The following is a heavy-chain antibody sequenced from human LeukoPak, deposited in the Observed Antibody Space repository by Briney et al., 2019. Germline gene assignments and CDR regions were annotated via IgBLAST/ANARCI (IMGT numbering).Heavy chain of an antibody. V-gene: IGHV4-61*02. J-gene: IGHJ6*03. Sequence: SQTLSLTCTVSGGSISSGSYYWSWIRQPAGKGLEWIGRIYTSGSTNYNPSLKSRVTISVDTSKNQFSLKLSSVTAADTAVYYCARDLVVAATYYYMDVWGKGTTVTASS. CDR1: GGSISSGSYY. D-gene: IGHD2-15*01. CDR2: IYTSGST. CDR3: ARDLVVAATYYYMDV.